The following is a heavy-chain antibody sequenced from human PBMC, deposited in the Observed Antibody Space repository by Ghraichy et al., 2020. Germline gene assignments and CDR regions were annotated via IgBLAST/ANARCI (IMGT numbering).Heavy chain of an antibody. V-gene: IGHV3-30*02. CDR1: GFTFSTYG. D-gene: IGHD5-12*01. J-gene: IGHJ4*02. Sequence: GGSLRLSCAASGFTFSTYGMHWVRQAPGKGLEWVAFIRYDGSNKYYADSVKGRFTISRDNSKNTLYLQMSSLRAEDTAVYYCAKGHSATIRNFDSWGQGTLVTVSS. CDR3: AKGHSATIRNFDS. CDR2: IRYDGSNK.